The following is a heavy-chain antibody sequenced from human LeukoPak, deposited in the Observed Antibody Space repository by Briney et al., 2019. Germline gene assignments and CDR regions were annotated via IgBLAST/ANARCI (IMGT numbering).Heavy chain of an antibody. V-gene: IGHV4-4*07. CDR2: IYASGST. D-gene: IGHD3-10*01. J-gene: IGHJ5*02. CDR1: GGSTSGDY. CDR3: ARGYASGTYST. Sequence: SETLSHTCTVSGGSTSGDYWSWIRQPAGEGLEWMGRIYASGSTYYNPSLKSRVTMSIDTSNNQFSLKLNSVTAADTAVYYCARGYASGTYSTWGQGALVTVSS.